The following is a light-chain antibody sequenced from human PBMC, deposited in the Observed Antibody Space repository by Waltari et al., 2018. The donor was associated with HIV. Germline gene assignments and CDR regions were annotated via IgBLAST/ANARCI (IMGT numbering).Light chain of an antibody. V-gene: IGLV1-44*01. CDR1: RSTLGSNT. CDR3: AAWDDSLNGWV. J-gene: IGLJ3*02. Sequence: QSVLTQPPSASGTPGQRVTISCSGSRSTLGSNTVSWYQQLPGTAPKLFIYSNNQRPSGVPDRFSGSKSGTSASLAISGLQSEDEADYYCAAWDDSLNGWVFGGGTKLTVV. CDR2: SNN.